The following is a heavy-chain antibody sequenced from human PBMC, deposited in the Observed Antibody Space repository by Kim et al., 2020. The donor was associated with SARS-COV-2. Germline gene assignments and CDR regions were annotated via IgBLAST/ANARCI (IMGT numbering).Heavy chain of an antibody. V-gene: IGHV1-46*01. Sequence: ASVKGSCKASGYTFTSYYVHWVRQAPGQGLEWMGIINPSNDATTYAQKFQGRVTLTRDTSTSTVYMELSSLISDDTALYYCSRNRIPMVRGAPDYWGQGT. D-gene: IGHD3-10*01. CDR1: GYTFTSYY. J-gene: IGHJ4*02. CDR2: INPSNDAT. CDR3: SRNRIPMVRGAPDY.